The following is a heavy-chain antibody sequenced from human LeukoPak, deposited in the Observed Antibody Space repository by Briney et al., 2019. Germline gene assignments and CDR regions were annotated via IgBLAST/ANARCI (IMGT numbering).Heavy chain of an antibody. CDR1: GFTFSSHG. CDR2: IWYDGSRT. CDR3: AKDLSYGSLWFDP. Sequence: GGSLRLSCAASGFTFSSHGMQWVRQAPGKGLEWVALIWYDGSRTNYVDSVMGRFTISRDSSKNTLYLQMDNLRVEDTAVYFCAKDLSYGSLWFDPWDQGTLVTVSS. D-gene: IGHD3-10*01. V-gene: IGHV3-33*06. J-gene: IGHJ5*02.